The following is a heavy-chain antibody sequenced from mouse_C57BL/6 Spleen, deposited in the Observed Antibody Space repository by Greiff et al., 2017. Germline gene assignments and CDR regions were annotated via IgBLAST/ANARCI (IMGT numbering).Heavy chain of an antibody. CDR2: IDPSDSYT. CDR1: GYTFTSYW. V-gene: IGHV1-69*01. J-gene: IGHJ4*01. Sequence: QVQLQQPGAELVMPGASVKLSCTASGYTFTSYWMHWVKQRPGQGLEWIGEIDPSDSYTNYNQKFKGKSTLTADKSSSTAYMQLSSLTSEDSAVYYCARRGISVSQAMDYWGQGTSVTVSS. D-gene: IGHD3-1*01. CDR3: ARRGISVSQAMDY.